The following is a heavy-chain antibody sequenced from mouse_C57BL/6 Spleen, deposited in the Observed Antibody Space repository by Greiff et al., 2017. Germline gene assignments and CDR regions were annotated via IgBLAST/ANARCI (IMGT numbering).Heavy chain of an antibody. J-gene: IGHJ4*01. CDR1: GYTFTSYW. CDR2: IDPSDSYT. CDR3: ARWGDGGYAMDY. Sequence: QVQLKQSGAELVMPGASVKLSCKASGYTFTSYWMHWVKQRPGQGLEWIGEIDPSDSYTNYNQKFKGKSTLTVDKSSSTAYMQLSSLTSEDSAVYYCARWGDGGYAMDYWGQGTSVTVSS. V-gene: IGHV1-69*01. D-gene: IGHD3-3*01.